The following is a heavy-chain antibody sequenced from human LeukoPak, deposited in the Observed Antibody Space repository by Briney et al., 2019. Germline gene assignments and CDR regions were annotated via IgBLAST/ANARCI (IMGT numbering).Heavy chain of an antibody. V-gene: IGHV4-39*01. J-gene: IGHJ6*03. D-gene: IGHD6-19*01. CDR3: ARVYVQEQWLVRSFHYYYYMDV. CDR2: IYYSGST. CDR1: GGSISSSSYY. Sequence: KPSETLSLTCTVSGGSISSSSYYWGWIRQPPGKGLEWIGSIYYSGSTYYNPSLKSRVTISVDTSKNQCSLKLSSVTAADTAVYYCARVYVQEQWLVRSFHYYYYMDVWGKGTTVTISS.